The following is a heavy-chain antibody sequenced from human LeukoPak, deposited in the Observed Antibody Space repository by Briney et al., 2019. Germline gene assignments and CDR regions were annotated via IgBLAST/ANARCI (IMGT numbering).Heavy chain of an antibody. CDR3: AKTAETSTGYRIPSYYFDY. Sequence: PGGSLRLSCAASGFTFSSYGMHWVRQAPGKGLEWVAFIRSDGNYKYYADSVKGRFTISRDNSKNTLYLQMNSLRAEDTAVYYCAKTAETSTGYRIPSYYFDYWGQGTLVTVSS. CDR2: IRSDGNYK. D-gene: IGHD3-9*01. J-gene: IGHJ4*02. V-gene: IGHV3-30*02. CDR1: GFTFSSYG.